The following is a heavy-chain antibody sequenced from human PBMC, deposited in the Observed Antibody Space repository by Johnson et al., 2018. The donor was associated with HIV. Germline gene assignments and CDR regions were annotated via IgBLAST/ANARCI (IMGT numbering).Heavy chain of an antibody. CDR3: VRDRGTVVIWSDAFDM. D-gene: IGHD3-22*01. Sequence: VQLVESGGGLVQPGGSMTLSCAASGFTFDDYAMHWVRHAPGKGLEWVSAIGTAGDTYYPGSVKGRFTISRENAKNSLYLQMNSLRAEDTAVYFCVRDRGTVVIWSDAFDMWGQGTMVTVSS. V-gene: IGHV3-13*01. J-gene: IGHJ3*02. CDR2: IGTAGDT. CDR1: GFTFDDYA.